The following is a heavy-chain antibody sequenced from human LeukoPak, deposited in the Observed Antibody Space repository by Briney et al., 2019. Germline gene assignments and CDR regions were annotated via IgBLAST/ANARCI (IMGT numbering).Heavy chain of an antibody. Sequence: GASVKVSCKASVYTFTRYYMHWVRQAPGQGLEWMGIINPSGGSTSYAQKFQVRVTMTRDMSTSTVYMELSSLRSEDTAVYYCARGPSEYSSSSDTFDVWGQGTMVTVSS. CDR1: VYTFTRYY. CDR3: ARGPSEYSSSSDTFDV. D-gene: IGHD6-6*01. J-gene: IGHJ3*01. V-gene: IGHV1-46*01. CDR2: INPSGGST.